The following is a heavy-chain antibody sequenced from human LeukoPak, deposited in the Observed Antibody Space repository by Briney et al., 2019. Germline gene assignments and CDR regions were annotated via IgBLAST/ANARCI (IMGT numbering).Heavy chain of an antibody. J-gene: IGHJ4*02. Sequence: GGSLRLSCAASGFTFSSYSVNWVRQAPGKGLEWVSSISSSSSYIYYADSVKGRFTISRDNAKNSLYLQMNSLRAEDTAVYYCARDRAAAGTDLDYWGQGTLVTVSS. V-gene: IGHV3-21*01. CDR1: GFTFSSYS. CDR2: ISSSSSYI. CDR3: ARDRAAAGTDLDY. D-gene: IGHD6-13*01.